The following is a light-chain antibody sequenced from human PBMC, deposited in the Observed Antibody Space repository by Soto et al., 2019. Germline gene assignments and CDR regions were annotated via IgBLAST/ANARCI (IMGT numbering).Light chain of an antibody. CDR2: DVT. CDR3: SSFTGSSYV. V-gene: IGLV2-14*03. J-gene: IGLJ1*01. CDR1: SSDVGGFDH. Sequence: QSALTQPASVSGSPGQSITVSCTGASSDVGGFDHVSWYQHNPGRAPKVMICDVTNRPSGVSNRFSGSKSGNTASLTISGLQAEDEADYYCSSFTGSSYVFGTGTKVTVL.